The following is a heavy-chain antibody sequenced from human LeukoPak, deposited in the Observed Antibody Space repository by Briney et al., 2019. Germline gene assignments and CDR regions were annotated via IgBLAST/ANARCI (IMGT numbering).Heavy chain of an antibody. Sequence: ASVKVSCKASGYTFTSYGISWVRQAPGQGLEWMGWISAYNGNTNYAQKLQGRVTMTTDTSTSTAYMELRSLRSDDTAVYYCARRPLGYGDRGWFDPWGQGTLVTVSS. CDR2: ISAYNGNT. D-gene: IGHD4-17*01. J-gene: IGHJ5*02. V-gene: IGHV1-18*01. CDR3: ARRPLGYGDRGWFDP. CDR1: GYTFTSYG.